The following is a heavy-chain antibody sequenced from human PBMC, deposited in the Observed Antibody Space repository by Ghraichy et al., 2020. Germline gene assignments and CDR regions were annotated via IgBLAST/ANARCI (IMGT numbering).Heavy chain of an antibody. CDR3: ARHISGSFSMGWFDP. CDR1: GGSTINYY. CDR2: IYDSGST. J-gene: IGHJ5*02. D-gene: IGHD1-26*01. V-gene: IGHV4-59*08. Sequence: SETLSLTCTVSGGSTINYYWSWIRQPPGKGLEWIGYIYDSGSTDYNPSFKSRVTISIDTSKNHFSLRLTSVTAADTAVYYCARHISGSFSMGWFDPWGQGTLVTVSS.